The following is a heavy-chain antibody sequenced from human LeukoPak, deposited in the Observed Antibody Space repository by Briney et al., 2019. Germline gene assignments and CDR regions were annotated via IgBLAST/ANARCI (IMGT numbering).Heavy chain of an antibody. CDR1: GGSISSYY. J-gene: IGHJ4*02. CDR2: IYYSGST. CDR3: ARAAPRWGFDY. Sequence: PSETLSLTCTVSGGSISSYYWSWIWQPPGKGLEWIGYIYYSGSTNYNPSLKSRVTISVDTSKNQFSLKLSSVTAADTAVYYCARAAPRWGFDYWGQGTLVTVSS. V-gene: IGHV4-59*01. D-gene: IGHD3-16*01.